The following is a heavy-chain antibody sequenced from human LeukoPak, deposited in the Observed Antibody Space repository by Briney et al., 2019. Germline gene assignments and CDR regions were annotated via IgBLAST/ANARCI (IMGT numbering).Heavy chain of an antibody. V-gene: IGHV3-23*01. CDR3: AKPPLGIAAAGTDY. D-gene: IGHD6-13*01. CDR2: ISGSGGST. Sequence: XGSXXXXCXASGFTFNSYWMXXVRQAPGKGXXXXSAISGSGGSTYYADSVKGRFTISRDNSKNTLYLQMNSLRAEDTAVYYCAKPPLGIAAAGTDYWGQGTLVTVSS. J-gene: IGHJ4*02. CDR1: GFTFNSYW.